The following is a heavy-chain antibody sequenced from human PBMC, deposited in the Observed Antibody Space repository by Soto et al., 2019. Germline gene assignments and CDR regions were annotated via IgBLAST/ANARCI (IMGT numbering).Heavy chain of an antibody. CDR2: ICPGYSNI. Sequence: PGESLKISCKGSGYIFTDHCIVWVRQMAGKGLEWVGIICPGYSNIIYSPSVQGQVTISADMSISTAYLQWSSLKASDTAIYYCARRHYCRGDCTIYSYDDHGVVDWVQDAMVTGSS. V-gene: IGHV5-51*01. J-gene: IGHJ6*01. CDR1: GYIFTDHC. CDR3: ARRHYCRGDCTIYSYDDHGVVD. D-gene: IGHD2-21*02.